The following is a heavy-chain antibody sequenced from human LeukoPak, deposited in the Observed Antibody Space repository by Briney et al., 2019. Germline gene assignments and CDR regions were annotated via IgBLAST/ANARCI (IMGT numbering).Heavy chain of an antibody. CDR3: ASAREYCGSAECYEYFQH. CDR1: GFTVGTNS. CDR2: IYSGGST. V-gene: IGHV3-53*01. Sequence: PGGSLRLSCAASGFTVGTNSMSWVRQSPGKGLEWVSVIYSGGSTYYADYVNGRFTISRDNSRNTLLLQMNSLRAEDAALYYCASAREYCGSAECYEYFQHWGQGTLVTVSS. J-gene: IGHJ1*01. D-gene: IGHD2-21*01.